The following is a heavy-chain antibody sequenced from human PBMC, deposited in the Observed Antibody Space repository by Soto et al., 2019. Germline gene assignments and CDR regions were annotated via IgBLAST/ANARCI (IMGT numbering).Heavy chain of an antibody. V-gene: IGHV3-72*01. CDR2: IRNKANSYTA. Sequence: EVQLVESGGGLVQPGGSLRLSCAASGFTFSDHYMDWVRQASGKGLEWVGRIRNKANSYTAGYAASVKGRFTVSRDDSKNSLYLQMNSLKIEDTALYYCVRAGTGYQLDYWGQGTLVTVSS. CDR3: VRAGTGYQLDY. CDR1: GFTFSDHY. D-gene: IGHD3-9*01. J-gene: IGHJ4*02.